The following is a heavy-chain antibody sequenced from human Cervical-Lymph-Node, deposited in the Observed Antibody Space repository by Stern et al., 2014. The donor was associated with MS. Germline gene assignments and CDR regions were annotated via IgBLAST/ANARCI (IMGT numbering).Heavy chain of an antibody. CDR1: GYTLTSSG. CDR3: ARGLLGSENAFDI. Sequence: HVPLAPSGADAHTPPASAKVPCKAPGYTLTSSGLSWVRQPPRHGPEWTGWISAYNGNTNYAQKLQGRVTMTTDTSTSTAYMELRSLRSDDTAVYYCARGLLGSENAFDIWGQGTMVTVSS. V-gene: IGHV1-18*01. J-gene: IGHJ3*02. D-gene: IGHD2-15*01. CDR2: ISAYNGNT.